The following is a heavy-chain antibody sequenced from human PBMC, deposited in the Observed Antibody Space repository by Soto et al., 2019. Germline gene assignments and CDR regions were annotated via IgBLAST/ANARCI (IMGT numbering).Heavy chain of an antibody. CDR2: ISAYNGNT. CDR3: ARVITGTTFYYYYGMDV. Sequence: ASVKVSCKASRYTFTSYGINLFRHSPGQWLEWMGWISAYNGNTNYAQKLQGRVTMTTDTSTSTAYMELRSLRSDDTAVYYCARVITGTTFYYYYGMDVWGQGTTVTVS. J-gene: IGHJ6*02. V-gene: IGHV1-18*01. D-gene: IGHD1-7*01. CDR1: RYTFTSYG.